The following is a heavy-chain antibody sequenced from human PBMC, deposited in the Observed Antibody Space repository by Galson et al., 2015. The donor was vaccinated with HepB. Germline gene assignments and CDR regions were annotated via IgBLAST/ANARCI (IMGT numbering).Heavy chain of an antibody. J-gene: IGHJ4*02. CDR2: ISSSSSYI. CDR3: ARDFAEYYYDYVWGSYRYVDY. D-gene: IGHD3-16*02. Sequence: SLRLSCAASGFTFSSYSMNWVRQAPGKGLEWVSSISSSSSYIYYADSVKGRFTISRDNAKNSLYLQMNSLRAEDTAVYYCARDFAEYYYDYVWGSYRYVDYWGQGTLVTVSS. CDR1: GFTFSSYS. V-gene: IGHV3-21*01.